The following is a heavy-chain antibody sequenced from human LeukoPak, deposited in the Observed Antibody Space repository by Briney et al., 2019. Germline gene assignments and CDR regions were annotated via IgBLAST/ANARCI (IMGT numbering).Heavy chain of an antibody. CDR2: IKSKIDGGTT. CDR1: GFTFNNAW. D-gene: IGHD3-3*01. CDR3: ATWGAFWSGNYGWY. V-gene: IGHV3-15*01. J-gene: IGHJ4*02. Sequence: PGGALRLSCAASGFTFNNAWMSWVRQAPGKGLEWVGRIKSKIDGGTTDYAAPVKGRFSISRDDSKNTVYLQMNSLKTEDTAVYYCATWGAFWSGNYGWYWDQGTLVTVSS.